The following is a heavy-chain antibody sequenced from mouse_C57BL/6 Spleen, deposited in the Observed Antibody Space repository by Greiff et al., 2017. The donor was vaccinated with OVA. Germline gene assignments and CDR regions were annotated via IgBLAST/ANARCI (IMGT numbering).Heavy chain of an antibody. V-gene: IGHV2-4*01. CDR1: GFSLTSYG. D-gene: IGHD6-1*01. J-gene: IGHJ4*01. CDR3: AKNGHSSAMDY. CDR2: IWSGGST. Sequence: VQLQQSGPGLVQPSQSLSITCTVSGFSLTSYGVHWVRQPPGKGLEWLGVIWSGGSTDYNAAFISRLGISKDNSKSQVFSKMNSLQADDTAIYDGAKNGHSSAMDYWGQGTSVTVSS.